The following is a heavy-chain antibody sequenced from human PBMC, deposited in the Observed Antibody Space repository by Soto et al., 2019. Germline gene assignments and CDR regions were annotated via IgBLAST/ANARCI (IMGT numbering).Heavy chain of an antibody. V-gene: IGHV1-69*02. Sequence: SVKVSCKASGGTFSSYTISWVRQAPGQGLEWMGRIIPILGIANYAQKFQGRVTITADKSTSTAYMELSSLRSEDTAVYYCARPVINYDSSGYYLNDAFDIWGQGTMVTVSS. CDR1: GGTFSSYT. CDR3: ARPVINYDSSGYYLNDAFDI. D-gene: IGHD3-22*01. J-gene: IGHJ3*02. CDR2: IIPILGIA.